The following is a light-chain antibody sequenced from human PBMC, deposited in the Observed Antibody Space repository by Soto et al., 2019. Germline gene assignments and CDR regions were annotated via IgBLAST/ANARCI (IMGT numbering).Light chain of an antibody. CDR3: SSYTSSSTLGVV. CDR2: EVS. CDR1: SSDVGGYYY. V-gene: IGLV2-14*01. Sequence: QSVLTQPASVSGSPGQSITISCTGTSSDVGGYYYVSWYQQHPGEAPKLMIYEVSNRPSGVSNRFSGSKSGNTASLTISGLQAEDEADYYCSSYTSSSTLGVVFGGGTKLTVL. J-gene: IGLJ2*01.